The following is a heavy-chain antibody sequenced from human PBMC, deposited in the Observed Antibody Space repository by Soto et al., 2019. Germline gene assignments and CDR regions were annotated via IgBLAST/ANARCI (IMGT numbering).Heavy chain of an antibody. CDR1: GFTFSSYW. Sequence: EVHLVESGGGLVQPGGSLRLSCAASGFTFSSYWMTWVRQAPGQGLEWVANTKPDGSEKNYVGSVKGRFTISRDNAKNSLFLQMDSLRAEDTAVYYCARVAYVDESFDYWGQGTLVTVSS. J-gene: IGHJ4*02. V-gene: IGHV3-7*01. CDR3: ARVAYVDESFDY. CDR2: TKPDGSEK. D-gene: IGHD2-21*01.